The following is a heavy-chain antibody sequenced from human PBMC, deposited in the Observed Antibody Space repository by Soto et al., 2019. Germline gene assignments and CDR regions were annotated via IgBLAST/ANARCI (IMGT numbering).Heavy chain of an antibody. D-gene: IGHD3-10*01. CDR1: GYTLTELS. CDR3: ATEGSVLLRFGELLSRQNSWFDP. J-gene: IGHJ5*02. CDR2: FDPEDGET. V-gene: IGHV1-24*01. Sequence: ASVKVSCKVSGYTLTELSMHWVRQAPGKGLEWMGGFDPEDGETIYAQKFQGRVTMTEDTSTDTAYMELSSLRSEDTAVYYCATEGSVLLRFGELLSRQNSWFDPWGQGTLVTVSS.